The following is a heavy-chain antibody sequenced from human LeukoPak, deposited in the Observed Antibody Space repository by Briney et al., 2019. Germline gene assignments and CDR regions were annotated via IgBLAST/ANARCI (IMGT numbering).Heavy chain of an antibody. D-gene: IGHD5-12*01. CDR3: AKDIGWLRLNFDY. CDR1: GFTFSNYA. V-gene: IGHV3-23*01. CDR2: ISGSGDST. J-gene: IGHJ4*02. Sequence: GGSLRLSCAASGFTFSNYAMRWVRQAPGKGLEGVSGISGSGDSTYYADSVKGRFTISRDNSKNTLYLQMNSLRAEDTAVYYCAKDIGWLRLNFDYWGQGTLVTVSS.